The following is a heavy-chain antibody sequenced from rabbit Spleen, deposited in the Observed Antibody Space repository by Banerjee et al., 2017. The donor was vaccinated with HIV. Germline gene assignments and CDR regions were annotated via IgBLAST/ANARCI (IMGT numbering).Heavy chain of an antibody. D-gene: IGHD8-1*01. J-gene: IGHJ6*01. V-gene: IGHV1S45*01. Sequence: QEQLVESGGGLVQPEGSLTLTCTASGFSFSSSYYMCWVRQAPGKGLEWIACIYTGSSGVTYYANWAKGRFTCSKASSTTVTLQMTSLTAADTATYFCARDTGTSFSTYGMDLWGQGTLVTVS. CDR3: ARDTGTSFSTYGMDL. CDR1: GFSFSSSYY. CDR2: IYTGSSGVT.